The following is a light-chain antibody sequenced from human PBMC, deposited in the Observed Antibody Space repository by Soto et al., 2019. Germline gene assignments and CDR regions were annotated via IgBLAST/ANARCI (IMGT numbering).Light chain of an antibody. V-gene: IGKV3-15*01. Sequence: IVMTQSPATLSVSPGETATLFCRASQSVSSNLAWYQQRPGQTPRLLIYGASTRATGIPARCSAGGSGTEFTLTISSLQSEDFAVYYCQQYNSWLTFGGGTKVEIK. CDR2: GAS. CDR3: QQYNSWLT. CDR1: QSVSSN. J-gene: IGKJ4*01.